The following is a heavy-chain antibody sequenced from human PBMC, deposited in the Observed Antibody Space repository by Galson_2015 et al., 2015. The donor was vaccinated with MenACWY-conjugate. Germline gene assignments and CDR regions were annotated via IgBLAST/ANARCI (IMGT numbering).Heavy chain of an antibody. Sequence: QSGAEVKKPGESLKISCKGSGYSFTSYWIGWVRQMPGEGLEWMGIIYPGDSDTRYSLSFQGQVTISADKSISTAYLQWSSLKASDTAMYYCATKVEMATIIPYYFDYWGQGTLVTVSS. D-gene: IGHD5-24*01. CDR3: ATKVEMATIIPYYFDY. J-gene: IGHJ4*02. CDR2: IYPGDSDT. CDR1: GYSFTSYW. V-gene: IGHV5-51*01.